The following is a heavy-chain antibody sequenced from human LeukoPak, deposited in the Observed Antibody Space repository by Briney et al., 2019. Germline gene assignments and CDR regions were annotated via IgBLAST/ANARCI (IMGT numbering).Heavy chain of an antibody. Sequence: VASVKVSCKASGYTFTRHYMHWVRQAPGQGLEWMGIINPSGDITSYAQKFQGRVIMTRDMSTSTDYMELSSLRSEDTAVYYCARGRIRFYYMDVWGKGTTVTVSS. D-gene: IGHD3-3*01. CDR1: GYTFTRHY. V-gene: IGHV1-46*01. CDR3: ARGRIRFYYMDV. CDR2: INPSGDIT. J-gene: IGHJ6*03.